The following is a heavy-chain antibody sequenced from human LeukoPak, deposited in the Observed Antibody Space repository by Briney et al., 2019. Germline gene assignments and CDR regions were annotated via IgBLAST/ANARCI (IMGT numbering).Heavy chain of an antibody. CDR2: ISGSGGST. D-gene: IGHD3-10*01. CDR3: AKDGGGFGEPFDY. J-gene: IGHJ4*02. CDR1: GFTFSSYS. Sequence: ESGGSLRLSCAASGFTFSSYSMNWVRQAPGKGLEWVSAISGSGGSTYYADSVKGRFTISRDNSKNTLYLQMNSLRAEDTAVYYCAKDGGGFGEPFDYWGQGTLVTVSS. V-gene: IGHV3-23*01.